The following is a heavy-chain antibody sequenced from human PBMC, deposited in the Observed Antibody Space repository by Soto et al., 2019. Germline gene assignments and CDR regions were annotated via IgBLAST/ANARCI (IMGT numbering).Heavy chain of an antibody. D-gene: IGHD3-22*01. V-gene: IGHV4-34*01. CDR3: ARNNYYDPFDY. CDR2: INHSGST. Sequence: PSETLCLSCAVDGGSFSDYDGSWIRQPPGKGLEWIGEINHSGSTNYNPSLKSRVTISVDTSKNQFSLKLSSVTAADTAVYYCARNNYYDPFDYWGQGTLVTVSS. CDR1: GGSFSDYD. J-gene: IGHJ4*02.